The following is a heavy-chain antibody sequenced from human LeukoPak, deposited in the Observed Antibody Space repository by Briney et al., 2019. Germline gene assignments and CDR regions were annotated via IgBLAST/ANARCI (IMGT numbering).Heavy chain of an antibody. CDR2: ISTSDSTM. J-gene: IGHJ5*02. V-gene: IGHV3-48*03. D-gene: IGHD5-12*01. CDR3: GRDLGTHGGYVDP. CDR1: GFIFSSYE. Sequence: PGGSLRLSCAASGFIFSSYEMNWVRQAPGKGLEWVSYISTSDSTMYYADSVKGRFTISRDNAKNSLYLQMDSLRVEDTGIYHCGRDLGTHGGYVDPWGQGTLVTVSS.